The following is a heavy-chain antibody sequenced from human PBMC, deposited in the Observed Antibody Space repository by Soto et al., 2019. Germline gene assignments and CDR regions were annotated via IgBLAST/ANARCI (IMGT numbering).Heavy chain of an antibody. CDR2: IFSSDET. J-gene: IGHJ4*02. CDR3: ARGPDQVSYFDY. Sequence: QVTLRESGPVLVKPTETLTLTCTVSGFSVSNARVGVSWIRQPPGKALEWLAHIFSSDETSYNTSLKSRLTISKDTSKSQVVLTMTNMDPVDTGTYYCARGPDQVSYFDYWGQGTLVTVSS. V-gene: IGHV2-26*01. CDR1: GFSVSNARVG.